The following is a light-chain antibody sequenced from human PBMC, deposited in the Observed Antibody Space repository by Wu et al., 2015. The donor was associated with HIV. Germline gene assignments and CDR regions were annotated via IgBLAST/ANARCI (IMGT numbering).Light chain of an antibody. CDR2: GAS. CDR3: QQYESSLWT. CDR1: QSVSSN. Sequence: EIVMTQSPATLSVSPGERATLSCRASQSVSSNLAWYQQKPGQAPRLLIYGASSRATGIPDRFSGSGSGTDFTLTISRLEPEDLAVYYCQQYESSLWTFGQGTKVEIK. V-gene: IGKV3-20*01. J-gene: IGKJ1*01.